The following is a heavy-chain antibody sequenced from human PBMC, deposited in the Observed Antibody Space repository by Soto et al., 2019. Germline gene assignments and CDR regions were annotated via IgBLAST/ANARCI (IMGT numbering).Heavy chain of an antibody. CDR3: ESDLGVVITAEYFKD. D-gene: IGHD3-22*01. V-gene: IGHV3-7*03. CDR1: GFSLSRYW. CDR2: IKSDGSEM. J-gene: IGHJ1*01. Sequence: SFLRLSFGSPGFSLSRYWISGFRQGPGKGLEWMANIKSDGSEMYYVHSVKGRFTISRDNARKSLYLPMTRLRVEDTALYYCESDLGVVITAEYFKDWGQGTLVTVSS.